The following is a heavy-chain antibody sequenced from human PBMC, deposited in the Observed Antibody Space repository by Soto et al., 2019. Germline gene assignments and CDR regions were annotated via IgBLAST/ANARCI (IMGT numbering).Heavy chain of an antibody. V-gene: IGHV3-48*02. CDR3: ARDPDMFGGCGDY. J-gene: IGHJ4*02. D-gene: IGHD2-15*01. CDR2: ISSGNTI. Sequence: EVQLVESGGGLVQPGGSLRLSCAASGFTFSSYSMNWVRQAPGKGLEWVSYISSGNTIYYADSVKGRFTISRDNAKNSLYLQMNSLRDEDTAVYFCARDPDMFGGCGDYWGQGTLVTVSS. CDR1: GFTFSSYS.